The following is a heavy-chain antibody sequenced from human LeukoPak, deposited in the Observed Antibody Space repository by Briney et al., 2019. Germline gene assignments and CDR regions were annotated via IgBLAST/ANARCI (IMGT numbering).Heavy chain of an antibody. V-gene: IGHV4-34*01. CDR2: INDSGTT. CDR3: AREDV. CDR1: GGSFSGYY. J-gene: IGHJ6*02. Sequence: PSETLSLTCAVYGGSFSGYYWTWIRQPPGKGLEWIGEINDSGTTKYNPSLKSRVSMSVDTSKRHFSLKLSSVTAADTALYYCAREDVWGQGTTVTVSS.